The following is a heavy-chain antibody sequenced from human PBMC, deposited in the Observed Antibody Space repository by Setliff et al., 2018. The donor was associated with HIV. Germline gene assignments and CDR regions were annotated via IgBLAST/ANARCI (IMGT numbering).Heavy chain of an antibody. Sequence: PGGSLRLSCEASGFIFSNHDFHWVRQVTGEGLEWVSAIGTGGDTYYADSVKGRFTISRENAKNSLYLQMNNVRAGDTAVYYCTRELNGHTSSHYYFGLDVWGQGTTVTVSS. V-gene: IGHV3-13*01. J-gene: IGHJ6*02. CDR1: GFIFSNHD. CDR3: TRELNGHTSSHYYFGLDV. D-gene: IGHD6-6*01. CDR2: IGTGGDT.